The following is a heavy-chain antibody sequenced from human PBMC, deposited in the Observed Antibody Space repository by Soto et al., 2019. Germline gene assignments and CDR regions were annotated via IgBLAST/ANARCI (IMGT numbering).Heavy chain of an antibody. V-gene: IGHV3-33*01. D-gene: IGHD3-10*01. J-gene: IGHJ5*02. Sequence: LRLSCAASGFTFSSYGMHWVRQAPGKGLEWVAVIWYDGSNKYYADSVKGRFTISRDNSKNTLYLQMNSLRAEDTAVYYCARDFFRGATGFDPWGQGTLVTVSS. CDR2: IWYDGSNK. CDR3: ARDFFRGATGFDP. CDR1: GFTFSSYG.